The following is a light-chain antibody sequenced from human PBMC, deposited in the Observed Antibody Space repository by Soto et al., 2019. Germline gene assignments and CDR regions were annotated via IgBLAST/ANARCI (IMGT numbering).Light chain of an antibody. CDR2: DAS. V-gene: IGKV3-11*01. Sequence: EIVLTQSPATLSLSPGERATLSCRASQSVSSYLAWYQQKPGQAPRLLIYDASNRATGIPARFSGSGSGTDFTLTISSLEPEDFAVYYCQQYNYWPPGTFGQGTKVEIK. CDR1: QSVSSY. CDR3: QQYNYWPPGT. J-gene: IGKJ1*01.